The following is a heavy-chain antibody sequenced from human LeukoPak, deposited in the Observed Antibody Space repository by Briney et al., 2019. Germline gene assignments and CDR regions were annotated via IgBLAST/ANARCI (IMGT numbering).Heavy chain of an antibody. J-gene: IGHJ4*02. V-gene: IGHV4-4*07. CDR3: TIGGASGSLAH. Sequence: SETLSLTCTVSRASISDNYWSWSRQPAGKALEWIGRTYTSGDTNYNPSLKSRASVSVDTSKNQFYLSLRYVTAADTAVYYCTIGGASGSLAHWGPGTRVTVSS. CDR2: TYTSGDT. D-gene: IGHD6-13*01. CDR1: RASISDNY.